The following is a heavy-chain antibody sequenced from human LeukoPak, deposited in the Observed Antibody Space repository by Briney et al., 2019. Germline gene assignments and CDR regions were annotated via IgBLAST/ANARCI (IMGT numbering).Heavy chain of an antibody. D-gene: IGHD6-19*01. Sequence: SETLSLTCTVSGGSISSYYWSWIRQPPGQGLEWIGYIYYSGSTNYNPSLKSRVTISVDTSKNQFSLKLSSVTAADTAVYYCARETEKQWQYWGQGTTVSVSS. V-gene: IGHV4-59*01. CDR2: IYYSGST. CDR1: GGSISSYY. J-gene: IGHJ3*01. CDR3: ARETEKQWQY.